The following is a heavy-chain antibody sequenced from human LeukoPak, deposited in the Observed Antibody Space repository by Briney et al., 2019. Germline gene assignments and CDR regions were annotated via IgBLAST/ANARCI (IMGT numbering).Heavy chain of an antibody. CDR2: IYSGGST. Sequence: GGSLRLSCAASGFTVSSNYMSWVRQAPGKGLEWVSVIYSGGSTYYADSVKGRFTTSRDNSKNTLYLQMNSLRAEDTAVYYCARGGIRYFDWLYCDAFDIWGQGTMVTVSS. V-gene: IGHV3-66*01. J-gene: IGHJ3*02. CDR1: GFTVSSNY. CDR3: ARGGIRYFDWLYCDAFDI. D-gene: IGHD3-9*01.